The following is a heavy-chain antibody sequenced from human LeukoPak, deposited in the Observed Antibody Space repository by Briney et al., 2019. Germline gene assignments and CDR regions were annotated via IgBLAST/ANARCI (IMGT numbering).Heavy chain of an antibody. CDR2: IYYSGST. V-gene: IGHV4-59*12. CDR3: ARDLREGGGYDHDRYYYYYYGMDV. CDR1: GGSISSYY. Sequence: SETLSLTCTVSGGSISSYYWSWIRQPPGKGLEWIGDIYYSGSTNYNPSLKSRVTISVDTSKNQFSLKLSSVTAADTAVYYCARDLREGGGYDHDRYYYYYYGMDVWGQGTTVTVSS. J-gene: IGHJ6*02. D-gene: IGHD5-12*01.